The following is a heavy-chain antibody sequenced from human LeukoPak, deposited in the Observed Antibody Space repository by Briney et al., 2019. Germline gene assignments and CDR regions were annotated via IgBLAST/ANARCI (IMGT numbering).Heavy chain of an antibody. Sequence: ASVKVACKASGYTFTSYCISWVRQAPGQGREWVGLISAYNGNTNYAQKLQGRVTMTTDTSTSTAYMELRSLRSDDTAVYYCARDSTSFTIFGVVTSDYWGQGTLVTVSS. CDR2: ISAYNGNT. J-gene: IGHJ4*02. D-gene: IGHD3-3*01. CDR1: GYTFTSYC. CDR3: ARDSTSFTIFGVVTSDY. V-gene: IGHV1-18*01.